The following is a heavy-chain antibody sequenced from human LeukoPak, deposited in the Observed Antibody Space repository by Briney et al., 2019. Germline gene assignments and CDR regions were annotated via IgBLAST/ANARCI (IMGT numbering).Heavy chain of an antibody. Sequence: GASVKVSCKASGYTFTSYDINWVRQAPGQGLEWMGWINPKSDGTKYAQNFRGRVTMTWDTSISTAYMEVSSLTSDDTAMFYCARDPPGTTAFDLWGQGTMVTVSS. D-gene: IGHD1-1*01. J-gene: IGHJ3*01. CDR2: INPKSDGT. CDR1: GYTFTSYD. V-gene: IGHV1-2*02. CDR3: ARDPPGTTAFDL.